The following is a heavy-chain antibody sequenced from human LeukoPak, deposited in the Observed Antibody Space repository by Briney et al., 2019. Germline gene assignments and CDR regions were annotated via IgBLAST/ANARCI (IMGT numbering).Heavy chain of an antibody. D-gene: IGHD6-13*01. Sequence: SETLSLTCTVSGYSISSGYYWGWIRQPPGKGPEWIGSIYHSGSTYYNPSLKSRVTISVDTSKNQFSLKLSSVTAADTAAYYCARVLRIAAADTNWSAPWGQGTLVTVSS. J-gene: IGHJ5*02. CDR1: GYSISSGYY. V-gene: IGHV4-38-2*02. CDR3: ARVLRIAAADTNWSAP. CDR2: IYHSGST.